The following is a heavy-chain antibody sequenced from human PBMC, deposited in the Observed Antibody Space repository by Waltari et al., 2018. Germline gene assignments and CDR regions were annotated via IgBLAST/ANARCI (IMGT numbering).Heavy chain of an antibody. CDR3: ARDHWGPDY. J-gene: IGHJ4*02. Sequence: EVQVVESGGGLVQPGGSLRLSCAASGFTFTSYWMSWVRQAAGEGPEWVSNRNQDGSEKNYVDYVKGRFTIARDNAKDSLDLQMISLRAEDTAVYFCARDHWGPDYWGQGTLVTVSS. D-gene: IGHD7-27*01. CDR1: GFTFTSYW. V-gene: IGHV3-7*01. CDR2: RNQDGSEK.